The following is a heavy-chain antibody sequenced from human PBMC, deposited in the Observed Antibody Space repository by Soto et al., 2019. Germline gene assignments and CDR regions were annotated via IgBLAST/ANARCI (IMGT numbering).Heavy chain of an antibody. CDR1: GFTFSSYS. D-gene: IGHD3-16*01. V-gene: IGHV3-21*01. CDR3: ASLQVLIEDYYYYGMDV. Sequence: PGGSLRLSCAASGFTFSSYSMNWVRQAPGKGLEWVSSISSSSSYIYYADSVKGRFTISRDNAKNPLYLQMNSLRAEDTAVYYCASLQVLIEDYYYYGMDVWGQGTTVTVSS. CDR2: ISSSSSYI. J-gene: IGHJ6*02.